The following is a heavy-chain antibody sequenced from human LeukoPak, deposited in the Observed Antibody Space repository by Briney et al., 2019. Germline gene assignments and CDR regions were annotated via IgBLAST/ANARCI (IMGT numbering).Heavy chain of an antibody. J-gene: IGHJ6*03. Sequence: VASVKVSCKASGYTFTSYDINWVRQATGQGLEWMGWMNPNSGNTGYAQKFQGRVTITRNTSISTAYMELSILRSEDTAVYYCARGPYYDFWSGSGYYYYYMDVWGKGTTVTVSS. D-gene: IGHD3-3*01. V-gene: IGHV1-8*03. CDR1: GYTFTSYD. CDR2: MNPNSGNT. CDR3: ARGPYYDFWSGSGYYYYYMDV.